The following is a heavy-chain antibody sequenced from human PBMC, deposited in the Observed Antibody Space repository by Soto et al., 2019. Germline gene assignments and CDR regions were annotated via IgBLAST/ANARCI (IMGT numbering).Heavy chain of an antibody. V-gene: IGHV3-30-3*01. D-gene: IGHD3-22*01. CDR3: SRDAYDYDSSGPDDY. J-gene: IGHJ4*02. CDR2: ISYDGSNK. Sequence: QVQLVESGGGVVQPGRSLRLSCAASGFTFSSYAMHWVRQAPGKGLAWVAVISYDGSNKYYADSVKGRFTVSRDHSKNTLYLQMNSLNTEDTAVYYCSRDAYDYDSSGPDDYWGQGTLVTVSS. CDR1: GFTFSSYA.